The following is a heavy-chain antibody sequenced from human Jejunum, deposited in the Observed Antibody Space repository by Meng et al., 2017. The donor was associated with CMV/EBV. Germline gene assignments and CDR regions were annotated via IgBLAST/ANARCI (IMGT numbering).Heavy chain of an antibody. Sequence: EVQLLESGGGLVQPGGSLRLSCAASGFTFSDYAMTWVRQAPGEGLEWVSTITGTSDNTYYADSVTGRFTISRDNSKNTFYLQLNSLRAEDTAVYYCTKPSPYGNGWYFDSWGQGTLGTVAS. D-gene: IGHD6-19*01. CDR1: GFTFSDYA. CDR2: ITGTSDNT. CDR3: TKPSPYGNGWYFDS. J-gene: IGHJ4*02. V-gene: IGHV3-23*01.